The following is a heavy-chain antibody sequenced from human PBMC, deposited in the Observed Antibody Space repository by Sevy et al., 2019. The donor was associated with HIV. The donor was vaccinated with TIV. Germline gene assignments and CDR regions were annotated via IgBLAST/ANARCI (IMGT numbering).Heavy chain of an antibody. CDR2: IYYNGHI. V-gene: IGHV4-59*08. J-gene: IGHJ4*02. Sequence: SETLYLTCTVSGGSITSLYWNWIRQPPGKGLEWIANIYYNGHINYNPSLKSRVTLSLDTSKNQYSLRLSSVTAADTAMYYCAGENAWGRGYSWGQGTLVTVSS. D-gene: IGHD1-26*01. CDR3: AGENAWGRGYS. CDR1: GGSITSLY.